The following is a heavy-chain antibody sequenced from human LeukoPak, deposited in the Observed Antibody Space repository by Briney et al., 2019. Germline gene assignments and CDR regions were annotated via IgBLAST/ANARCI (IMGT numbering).Heavy chain of an antibody. D-gene: IGHD6-13*01. Sequence: SETLSLTYTVSDGSISSYYWSWIRQPPGKGLEWIGYIYYSGSTNYNPSLKSRVTISVDTSKNQFSLKLSSVTAADTAVYYCARAKFGSSSCYDYWGQGTLVTVSS. J-gene: IGHJ4*02. V-gene: IGHV4-59*01. CDR3: ARAKFGSSSCYDY. CDR2: IYYSGST. CDR1: DGSISSYY.